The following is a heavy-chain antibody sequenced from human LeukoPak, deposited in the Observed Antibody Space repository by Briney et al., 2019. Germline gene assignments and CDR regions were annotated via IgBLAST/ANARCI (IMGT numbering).Heavy chain of an antibody. CDR3: ARILDSNDWAGY. CDR1: GYSFTSYW. J-gene: IGHJ4*02. CDR2: IYPGDSDT. Sequence: GESLKISCKGSGYSFTSYWIGWVRQMPGKGLECMGIIYPGDSDTRYSPSFQGQVTISADRSISTAYLQWGSLKAPDTAMYYCARILDSNDWAGYWGQGTLVTVSS. D-gene: IGHD6-19*01. V-gene: IGHV5-51*01.